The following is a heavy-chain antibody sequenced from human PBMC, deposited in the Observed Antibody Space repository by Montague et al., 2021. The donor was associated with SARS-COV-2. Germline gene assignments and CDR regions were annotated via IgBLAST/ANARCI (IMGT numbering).Heavy chain of an antibody. CDR2: ISAYSGHT. Sequence: SFPSSFSRFTHHGISWVRQAPGQGLEWMGWISAYSGHTNYAQKFQGRVTLTTDPSTSTAYMEVRSLRSDDTAVYYCATDGDCSGGNCYSNPPRYFYYGMDVWGQGTTVTVSS. V-gene: IGHV1-18*04. CDR1: FSRFTHHG. CDR3: ATDGDCSGGNCYSNPPRYFYYGMDV. D-gene: IGHD2-15*01. J-gene: IGHJ6*02.